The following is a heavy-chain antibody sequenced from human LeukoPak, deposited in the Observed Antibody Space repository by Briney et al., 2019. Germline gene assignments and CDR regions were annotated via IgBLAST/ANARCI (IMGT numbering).Heavy chain of an antibody. CDR1: GGSISSSSYY. CDR2: IYYSGST. J-gene: IGHJ5*02. V-gene: IGHV4-39*07. Sequence: SETLSLTCTVSGGSISSSSYYWGWIRQPPGKGLEWIGSIYYSGSTNYNPSLKSRVTISVDTSKNQFSLKLSSVTAADTAVYYCASRPINWNYVWFDPWGQGTLVTVSS. CDR3: ASRPINWNYVWFDP. D-gene: IGHD1-7*01.